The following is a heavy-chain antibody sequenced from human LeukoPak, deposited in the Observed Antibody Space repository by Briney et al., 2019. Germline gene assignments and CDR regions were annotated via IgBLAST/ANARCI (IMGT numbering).Heavy chain of an antibody. J-gene: IGHJ4*02. CDR2: ISSSGSTI. V-gene: IGHV3-11*01. D-gene: IGHD3-3*01. CDR1: GFTFSDYY. CDR3: AKGVNDFGSGYQYYFDY. Sequence: PGGSLRLSCAASGFTFSDYYMSWIRQTPGKGLEWVSYISSSGSTIYYADSVKGRFTISRDNAKNSLYLQTNSLRAEDTAVYYCAKGVNDFGSGYQYYFDYWGQGTLVTVSS.